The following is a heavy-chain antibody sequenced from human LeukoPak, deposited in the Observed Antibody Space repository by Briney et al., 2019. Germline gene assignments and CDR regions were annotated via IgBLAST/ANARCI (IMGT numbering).Heavy chain of an antibody. CDR3: ARHNPLTTVTSLDY. CDR1: GGSISSSSYY. V-gene: IGHV4-39*01. CDR2: IYYSGST. J-gene: IGHJ4*02. D-gene: IGHD4-17*01. Sequence: SETLSLTCTVSGGSISSSSYYWGWIRQPPGKGLEWIGSIYYSGSTYYNPSLKSRVTISVDTSKNQFSLKLSSVTAADTAVYYCARHNPLTTVTSLDYWGQGTLVTVSS.